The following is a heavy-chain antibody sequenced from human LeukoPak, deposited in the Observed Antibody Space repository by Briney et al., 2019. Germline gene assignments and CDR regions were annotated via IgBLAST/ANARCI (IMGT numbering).Heavy chain of an antibody. Sequence: SVKVSCKASGGTFSSYAINWVRQAPGQGLEWMAGIIPIFGAAKYAQKFQGRVTITADESTSTAYMELSSLRSEDTAVYYCARGLAAAAVVTIDYWGQRTLVTVSS. J-gene: IGHJ4*02. CDR1: GGTFSSYA. D-gene: IGHD6-13*01. CDR3: ARGLAAAAVVTIDY. CDR2: IIPIFGAA. V-gene: IGHV1-69*13.